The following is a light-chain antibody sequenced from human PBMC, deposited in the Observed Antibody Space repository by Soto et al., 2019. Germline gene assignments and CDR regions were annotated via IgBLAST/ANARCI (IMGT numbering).Light chain of an antibody. CDR3: QQYNGYYQT. J-gene: IGKJ1*01. CDR1: QTISGW. CDR2: DAS. Sequence: DIQMTQSPSTLSASVGDTVTITCRASQTISGWLAWYQQRPGKAPNLLIFDASTLESGVPSRFSGSGSGTTITLTISILESDDFATYCCQQYNGYYQTFGQGTKVEIK. V-gene: IGKV1-5*01.